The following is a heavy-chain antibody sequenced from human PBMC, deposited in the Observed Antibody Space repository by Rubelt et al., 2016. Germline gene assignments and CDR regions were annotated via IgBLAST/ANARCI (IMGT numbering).Heavy chain of an antibody. D-gene: IGHD3-10*01. Sequence: QLQLQESGPGLVKPSETLSLTCTVSGGSISSSSYYWGWIRQPPGKGLEWIGSIYYRGSTYYNPSVRDRVTIAVDTSKNQCSVELRSVTAADTAGYYVGRGVPEGYWGQGTLVTVSA. CDR2: IYYRGST. V-gene: IGHV4-39*01. CDR1: GGSISSSSYY. CDR3: GRGVPEGY. J-gene: IGHJ4*02.